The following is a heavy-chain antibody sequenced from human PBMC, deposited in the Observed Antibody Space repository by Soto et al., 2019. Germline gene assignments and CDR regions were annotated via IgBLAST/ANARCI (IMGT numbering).Heavy chain of an antibody. D-gene: IGHD3-3*01. CDR1: GGTFSSYA. J-gene: IGHJ6*02. V-gene: IGHV1-69*13. CDR3: ARDYDFWSYYGMDV. Sequence: ASVKVSCKASGGTFSSYAISWVRQAPGQGLEWMGGIIPIFGTANYAQKFQGRVAITADESTSTAYMELSSLRSEDTAVYYCARDYDFWSYYGMDVWGQGTTVTVSS. CDR2: IIPIFGTA.